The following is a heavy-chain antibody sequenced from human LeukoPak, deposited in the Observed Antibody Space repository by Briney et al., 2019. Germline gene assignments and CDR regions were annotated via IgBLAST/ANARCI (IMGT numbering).Heavy chain of an antibody. D-gene: IGHD1-26*01. CDR1: GYTFTSYG. CDR3: ARDRAWATVGATLGI. CDR2: INPNSGGT. J-gene: IGHJ3*02. Sequence: GASVKVSCKASGYTFTSYGISWVRQAPGQGLEWMGWINPNSGGTNYAQKFQGRVTMTRDTSISTAYMELSRLRSDDTAVYYCARDRAWATVGATLGIWGQGTMVTVSS. V-gene: IGHV1-2*02.